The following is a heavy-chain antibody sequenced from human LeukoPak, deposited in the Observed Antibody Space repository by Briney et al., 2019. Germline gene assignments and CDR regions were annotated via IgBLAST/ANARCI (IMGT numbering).Heavy chain of an antibody. V-gene: IGHV1-18*01. J-gene: IGHJ4*02. CDR1: GYTFTSYG. CDR2: ISGYSGNT. Sequence: ASVKVSCKASGYTFTSYGISWLRQAPGQGLEWMGWISGYSGNTNYAQQLQGRVTMTTDTSTSTAYMELRSLRSDDPAVYYCGGDFLDYGCRGRPLGVWQLGYWGQGTLVTVSS. CDR3: GGDFLDYGCRGRPLGVWQLGY. D-gene: IGHD4/OR15-4a*01.